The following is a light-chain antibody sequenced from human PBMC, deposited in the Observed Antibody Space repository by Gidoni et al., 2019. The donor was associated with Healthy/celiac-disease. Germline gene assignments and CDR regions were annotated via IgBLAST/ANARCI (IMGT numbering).Light chain of an antibody. J-gene: IGKJ1*01. V-gene: IGKV3-15*01. CDR1: QSVSSN. CDR3: QQYNNWPSPT. CDR2: CAS. Sequence: EIVMTQSPATLSVSPGERATIACRASQSVSSNVAWYQQKPGQAPRLLIYCASTRATCIPARFSGSGSGTEFTLTISSLQSEDFAVYYCQQYNNWPSPTFGQGTKVEIK.